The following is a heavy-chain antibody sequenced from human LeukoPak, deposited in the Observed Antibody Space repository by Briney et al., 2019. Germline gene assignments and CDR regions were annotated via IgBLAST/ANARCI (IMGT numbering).Heavy chain of an antibody. J-gene: IGHJ4*02. V-gene: IGHV4-59*01. CDR2: IYYSGST. D-gene: IGHD5-24*01. CDR3: ARGGIAGDGYSYFDY. CDR1: GGSIGSYY. Sequence: SETLSLTCTVSGGSIGSYYWSWIRQPPGKGLEWIGHIYYSGSTNYNPSLKSRLTISVDTSKNQFSLKLSSVTAADTAVYYCARGGIAGDGYSYFDYWGQGTLVTVSS.